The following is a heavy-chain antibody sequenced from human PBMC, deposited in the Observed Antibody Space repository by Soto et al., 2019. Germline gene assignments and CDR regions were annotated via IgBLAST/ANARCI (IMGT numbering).Heavy chain of an antibody. CDR1: GYTFTSYD. V-gene: IGHV1-8*01. D-gene: IGHD6-6*01. J-gene: IGHJ3*02. CDR2: MNPNSGNT. Sequence: ASVKVSCKASGYTFTSYDINWVRQATGQGLEWMGWMNPNSGNTGYAQKFQGRVTMTRNTPISTAYMELSSLRSEDTAVYYCASFGRIAARYAFDIWGKGTRVIVSS. CDR3: ASFGRIAARYAFDI.